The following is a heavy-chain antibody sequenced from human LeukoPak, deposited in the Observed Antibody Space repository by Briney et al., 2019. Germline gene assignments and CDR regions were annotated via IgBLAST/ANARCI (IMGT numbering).Heavy chain of an antibody. CDR2: IYYSGNT. D-gene: IGHD6-19*01. Sequence: SDTLSLTCTVSGGSISNYYWSWFRQPPGQGLEWIGYIYYSGNTNYNPSLKSRLTISVDTSNNQFSLKLTSVTAADTAVYFCARLLGIAVSGKAVDYWGQGTLVTVSS. CDR3: ARLLGIAVSGKAVDY. CDR1: GGSISNYY. V-gene: IGHV4-59*07. J-gene: IGHJ4*02.